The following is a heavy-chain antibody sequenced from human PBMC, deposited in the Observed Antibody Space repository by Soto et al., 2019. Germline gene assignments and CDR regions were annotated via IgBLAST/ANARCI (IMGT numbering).Heavy chain of an antibody. V-gene: IGHV4-39*01. CDR3: VSQGRSGRYCCYR. J-gene: IGHJ4*02. CDR1: GGSIRSSSYY. CDR2: IYYSGST. D-gene: IGHD6-19*01. Sequence: SATLSHTCTVSGGSIRSSSYYGGWIRQPPGKELEWIGSIYYSGSTYYNPSLKSRVTISVDTSKNQFSLKLSSVTAADTAVYYCVSQGRSGRYCCYRRGQATLVTAAS.